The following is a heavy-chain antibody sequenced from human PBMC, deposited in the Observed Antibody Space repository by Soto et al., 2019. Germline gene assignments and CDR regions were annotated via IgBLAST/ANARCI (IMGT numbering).Heavy chain of an antibody. V-gene: IGHV3-33*01. CDR3: ARDGGWFWELPYDY. Sequence: QVQLVESGGGVVQPGRSLRLSCAASGFTFSSYGMHWVRQAPGKGLEWVAVIWYDGSNKYYADSVKGRFTISIDNCKHTLYLEMNSLRAEDTAVYDCARDGGWFWELPYDYWGQGTLVTVSS. D-gene: IGHD3-10*01. CDR2: IWYDGSNK. J-gene: IGHJ4*02. CDR1: GFTFSSYG.